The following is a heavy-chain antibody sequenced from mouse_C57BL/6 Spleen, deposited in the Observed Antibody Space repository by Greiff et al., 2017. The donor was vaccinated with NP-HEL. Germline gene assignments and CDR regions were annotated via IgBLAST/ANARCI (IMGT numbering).Heavy chain of an antibody. D-gene: IGHD4-1*01. V-gene: IGHV14-1*01. CDR3: TTRTGTGVFDY. J-gene: IGHJ2*01. CDR2: IDPEDGDT. CDR1: GFNIKDYY. Sequence: EVQLQQSGAELVRPGASVKLSCTASGFNIKDYYMHWVKQRPEQGLEWIGRIDPEDGDTEYAPKFQGKATMTADTSSNTAYLQLSSLTSGDTAVYYCTTRTGTGVFDYWGQGTTLTVSS.